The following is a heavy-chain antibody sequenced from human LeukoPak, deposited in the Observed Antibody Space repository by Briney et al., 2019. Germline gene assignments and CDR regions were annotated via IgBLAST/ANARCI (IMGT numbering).Heavy chain of an antibody. CDR1: GFTVSSNY. CDR2: IYSGGAT. V-gene: IGHV3-53*01. J-gene: IGHJ6*03. D-gene: IGHD6-6*01. CDR3: ARDRAARPPYYYYMDV. Sequence: QTGGSLRLSCAASGFTVSSNYMSWVRQAPGKGLEWVSVIYSGGATYYTDSVKGRFTISRDNSKNTLYLQMNSLRAEDTAVYYCARDRAARPPYYYYMDVWGKGTTVTVSS.